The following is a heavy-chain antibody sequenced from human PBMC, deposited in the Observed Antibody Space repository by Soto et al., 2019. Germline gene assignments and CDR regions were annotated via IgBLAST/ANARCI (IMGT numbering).Heavy chain of an antibody. J-gene: IGHJ4*02. D-gene: IGHD6-19*01. V-gene: IGHV4-4*02. CDR2: IYHSGST. Sequence: QVQLQESGPGLVKPSGTLSLTCAVSSGSISSSNWWSWVRQPPGKGLEWIGEIYHSGSTNYNPSLKRRVTISVDKSKNQFSLKLSSVTAADTAVYYCARDSGIAVAGTGFDYWGQGTLVTVSS. CDR3: ARDSGIAVAGTGFDY. CDR1: SGSISSSNW.